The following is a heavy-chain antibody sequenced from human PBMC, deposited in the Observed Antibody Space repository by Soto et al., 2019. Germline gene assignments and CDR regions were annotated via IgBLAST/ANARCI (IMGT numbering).Heavy chain of an antibody. CDR3: VRGHEYGGNSDAFDI. CDR1: RYSFSSCS. CDR2: HNHGIGNT. V-gene: IGHV1-3*01. D-gene: IGHD2-21*02. Sequence: SVEVSCEASRYSFSSCSLCFVCHAPGQRREWMGNHNHGIGNTKYSQKFQGRVTITADKSTNTASMELRSLLSEDTAVYYCVRGHEYGGNSDAFDILGQGTVVTVSS. J-gene: IGHJ3*02.